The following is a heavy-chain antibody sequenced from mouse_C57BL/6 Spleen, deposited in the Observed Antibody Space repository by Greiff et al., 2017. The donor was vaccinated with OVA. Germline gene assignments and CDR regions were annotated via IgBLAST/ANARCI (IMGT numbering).Heavy chain of an antibody. D-gene: IGHD1-1*02. CDR2: IRNKANGYTT. CDR1: GFTFTDYY. V-gene: IGHV7-3*01. J-gene: IGHJ4*01. CDR3: AGYMAVAPYYYAMDY. Sequence: EVKLVESGGGLVQPGGSLSLSCAASGFTFTDYYMSWVRQPPGKALEWMGFIRNKANGYTTEYSASVKGRFTISRDNSTSILHLHMNALRAEDIASYYCAGYMAVAPYYYAMDYWGQGTSVTVSS.